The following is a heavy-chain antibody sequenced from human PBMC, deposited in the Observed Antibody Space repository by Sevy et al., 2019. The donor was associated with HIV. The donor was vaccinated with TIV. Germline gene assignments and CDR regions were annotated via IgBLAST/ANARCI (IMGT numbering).Heavy chain of an antibody. J-gene: IGHJ4*02. CDR1: GFIFSDYT. Sequence: GGSLRLSCAASGFIFSDYTLHWVPRAPGRGWGGGQFFSLEGSFTYYADSVEGRFTISRDNSKNTLFLQMNSLRHEDTAVYYCARSQSSSWHYFDYWGQGTLVTVSS. CDR2: FSLEGSFT. V-gene: IGHV3-30*04. CDR3: ARSQSSSWHYFDY. D-gene: IGHD6-13*01.